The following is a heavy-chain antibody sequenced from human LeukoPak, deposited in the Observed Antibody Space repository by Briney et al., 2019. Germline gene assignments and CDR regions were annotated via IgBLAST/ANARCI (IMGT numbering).Heavy chain of an antibody. D-gene: IGHD3-22*01. CDR2: IYYSGST. J-gene: IGHJ5*02. CDR3: ARSVVVVTNWFDP. V-gene: IGHV4-39*01. CDR1: GGSISSSSYY. Sequence: SETLSLTCTVSGGSISSSSYYWGWIRQPPGKGLEWIGSIYYSGSTYYNPSLKSRVTISVDTSKNQFSLKLSSVTAADTAVYYCARSVVVVTNWFDPWGQGTLVTVSS.